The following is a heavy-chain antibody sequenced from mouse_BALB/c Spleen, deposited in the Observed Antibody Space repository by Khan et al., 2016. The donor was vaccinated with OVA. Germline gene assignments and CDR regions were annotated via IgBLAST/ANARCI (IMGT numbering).Heavy chain of an antibody. J-gene: IGHJ4*01. CDR2: IAPGSGST. CDR1: GYTFTSYW. CDR3: EREDYYGRTCDAMDY. D-gene: IGHD1-1*01. Sequence: DLVKPGASVKLSCKASGYTFTSYWINWIKQRPGQGLEWIGCIAPGSGSTHYTEMFKGKATLTVDTSSSTAYIQLRSLSYEDSAVYFCEREDYYGRTCDAMDYWGQGTSVTVSS. V-gene: IGHV1S41*01.